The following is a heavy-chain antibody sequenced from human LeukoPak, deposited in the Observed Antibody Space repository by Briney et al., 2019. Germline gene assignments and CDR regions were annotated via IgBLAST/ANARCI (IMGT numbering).Heavy chain of an antibody. J-gene: IGHJ5*02. Sequence: PGGSLRLSCAASGFTVSGNYMSWVRQAPGKGLEWVSVIYSGGTTYSADSVKGRFTISRDHSKNTLYLQMNSLRVEDTAVYYYARHDSWAGWFDPWGQGTLVTVSS. CDR1: GFTVSGNY. V-gene: IGHV3-53*01. CDR2: IYSGGTT. D-gene: IGHD3-22*01. CDR3: ARHDSWAGWFDP.